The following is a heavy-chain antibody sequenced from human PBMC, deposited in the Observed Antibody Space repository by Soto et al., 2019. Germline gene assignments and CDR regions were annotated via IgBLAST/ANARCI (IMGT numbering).Heavy chain of an antibody. CDR1: GGTFSSYT. CDR2: IIPILGIA. D-gene: IGHD1-26*01. J-gene: IGHJ6*02. CDR3: ARLRDSDGMDV. Sequence: QVQLVQSGAEVKKPGSSVKVSCKASGGTFSSYTISWVRQAPGQGLEWMGRIIPILGIANYAQNFQGRVTITADKSTSTAYMELSSLRSEDTAVYYCARLRDSDGMDVWGQGTTVTVSS. V-gene: IGHV1-69*02.